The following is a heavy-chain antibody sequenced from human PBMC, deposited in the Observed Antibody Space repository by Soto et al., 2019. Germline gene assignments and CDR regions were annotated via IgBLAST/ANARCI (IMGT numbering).Heavy chain of an antibody. V-gene: IGHV1-2*02. CDR1: GYTFTAYY. Sequence: QVQLVQSGAEVKEPGDSVRVSCEASGYTFTAYYIHWVRQAPGQGLEWMGWINPKFGDTTYAQDFQGSVSMTRDMSISTVYMELSRLTSDDTAIYYCARNMDYYYGPGSGNGHGFWGQGTTVTVFS. CDR3: ARNMDYYYGPGSGNGHGF. CDR2: INPKFGDT. D-gene: IGHD3-10*01. J-gene: IGHJ6*02.